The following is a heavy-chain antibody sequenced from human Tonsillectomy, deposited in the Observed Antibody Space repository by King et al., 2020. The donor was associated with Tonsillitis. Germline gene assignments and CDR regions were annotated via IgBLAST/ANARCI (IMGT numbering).Heavy chain of an antibody. D-gene: IGHD6-13*01. CDR3: ARGSSWYPFDY. V-gene: IGHV4-39*07. CDR1: GGSISSSSYY. J-gene: IGHJ4*02. CDR2: IYYSGST. Sequence: QLQESGPGLVKPSETLSLTCTVSGGSISSSSYYWGWIRQPQGKGLEWIGSIYYSGSTYYNPSLKSRVTISVDTSKNQFSLKLSSVTAADTAVYYCARGSSWYPFDYWGQGTLVTVSS.